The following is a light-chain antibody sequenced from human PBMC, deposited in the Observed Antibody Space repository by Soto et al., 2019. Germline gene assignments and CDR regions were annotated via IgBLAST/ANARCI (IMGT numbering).Light chain of an antibody. Sequence: EIVLTQSPGTLSLSPGERATLSCRASHSVSSSYLAWYQQKPGQAPRLLIYGASSRATGIPDRFSGSGSGTYFTLTITRLEPHDFAVYYCQQYGSSPPLTFGQGTRL. CDR1: HSVSSSY. J-gene: IGKJ5*01. CDR2: GAS. V-gene: IGKV3-20*01. CDR3: QQYGSSPPLT.